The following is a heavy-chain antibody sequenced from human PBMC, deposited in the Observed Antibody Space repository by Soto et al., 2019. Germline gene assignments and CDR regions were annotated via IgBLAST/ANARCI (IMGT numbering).Heavy chain of an antibody. Sequence: QVQLVQSGAEVKKPGSSVKVSCKASGGTFSSYTISWVRQAPGQGLEWMGRIIPILGIANYAQKFQGRVTITADKSTSTAYMELSSLRSEDTAVYYCARDTKTYLYGDYEESFDYWGQGTLVTVSS. V-gene: IGHV1-69*02. J-gene: IGHJ4*02. CDR3: ARDTKTYLYGDYEESFDY. CDR1: GGTFSSYT. CDR2: IIPILGIA. D-gene: IGHD4-17*01.